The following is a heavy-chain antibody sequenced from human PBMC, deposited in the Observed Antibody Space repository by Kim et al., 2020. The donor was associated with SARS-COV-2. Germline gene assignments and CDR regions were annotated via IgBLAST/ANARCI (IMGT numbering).Heavy chain of an antibody. D-gene: IGHD3-10*01. J-gene: IGHJ4*02. Sequence: GGSLRLSCAASGFTFSDFAMTWVRQAPGKGLEWVSTISAGGTSYADSVEGRFTISRDNSKNNLYLQMNSLRAEDTAVYYCVKGLRYFDYWGQGSLVTVSS. CDR3: VKGLRYFDY. V-gene: IGHV3-23*01. CDR2: ISAGGT. CDR1: GFTFSDFA.